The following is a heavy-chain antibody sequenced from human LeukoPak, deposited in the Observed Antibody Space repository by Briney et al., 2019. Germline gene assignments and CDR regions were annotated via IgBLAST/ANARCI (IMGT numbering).Heavy chain of an antibody. CDR1: GGSISSSSYY. Sequence: SETLSLTCTVSGGSISSSSYYWGWIRQPPGKGLEWIGSIYYSGSTYYNPSLKSRVTISVDTSKNQFSLKLSSVTAADTAVYYCARVHRIAVAGQPRDEYFQHWGQGTLVTVSS. D-gene: IGHD6-19*01. V-gene: IGHV4-39*07. CDR3: ARVHRIAVAGQPRDEYFQH. J-gene: IGHJ1*01. CDR2: IYYSGST.